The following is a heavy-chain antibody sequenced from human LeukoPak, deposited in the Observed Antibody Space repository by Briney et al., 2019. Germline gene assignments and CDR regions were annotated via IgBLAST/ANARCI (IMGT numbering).Heavy chain of an antibody. CDR1: GGSMSNYY. D-gene: IGHD2-15*01. CDR3: ARKYCSGGSCYYFDS. CDR2: IYSSGTT. V-gene: IGHV4-4*07. Sequence: SETLSLTCTVSGGSMSNYYWSCIRQPAGKGLEWIGRIYSSGTTNYNPSLKSRVSMSVDPSKNQFSLKLTSVTAADTAVYYCARKYCSGGSCYYFDSWGQGTLVTVSS. J-gene: IGHJ4*02.